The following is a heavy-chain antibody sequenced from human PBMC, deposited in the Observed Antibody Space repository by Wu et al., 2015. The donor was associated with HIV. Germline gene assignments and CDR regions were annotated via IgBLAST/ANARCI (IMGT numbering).Heavy chain of an antibody. CDR1: GYTFTGYY. D-gene: IGHD2-15*01. Sequence: QVQLVQSGAEVKKPGASVKVSCKASGYTFTGYYMHWVRQAPGQGLEWMGWISAYNGNTNYAEKLQGRVTMTTDTSTSTAYMELRSLRSDDTAVYYCARDGMCSGGSCFSTLTAGYWGQGTLVTVSS. CDR3: ARDGMCSGGSCFSTLTAGY. J-gene: IGHJ4*02. V-gene: IGHV1-18*04. CDR2: ISAYNGNT.